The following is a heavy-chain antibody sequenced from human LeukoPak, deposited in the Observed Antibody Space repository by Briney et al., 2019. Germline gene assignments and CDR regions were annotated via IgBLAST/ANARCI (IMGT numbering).Heavy chain of an antibody. V-gene: IGHV3-7*01. J-gene: IGHJ3*02. CDR2: IKEDGSEE. CDR1: GFTFNWFW. Sequence: GGSLRLSCAGSGFTFNWFWMRWVRQAPGKGLEWVANIKEDGSEENYVDSVKGRFTISRDNAKNSLYLQMNSLRAEDTAVYYCAKYNWNYAFDMWGQGTMVTVSS. CDR3: AKYNWNYAFDM. D-gene: IGHD1-7*01.